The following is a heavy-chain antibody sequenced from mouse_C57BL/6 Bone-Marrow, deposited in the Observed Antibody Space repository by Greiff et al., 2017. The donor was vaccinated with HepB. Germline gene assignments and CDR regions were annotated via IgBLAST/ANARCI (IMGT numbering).Heavy chain of an antibody. CDR1: GYTFTDYN. CDR2: INPINGGT. Sequence: VQLQQSGPELVKPGASVKMSCKASGYTFTDYNMHWVKQSPGKSLEWIGYINPINGGTSYNQKFKGKATLTVNKSSSTAYMELRSLTSEDSAVYYCARGIYYDYDGFAYWGQGTLVTVSA. D-gene: IGHD2-4*01. V-gene: IGHV1-22*01. J-gene: IGHJ3*01. CDR3: ARGIYYDYDGFAY.